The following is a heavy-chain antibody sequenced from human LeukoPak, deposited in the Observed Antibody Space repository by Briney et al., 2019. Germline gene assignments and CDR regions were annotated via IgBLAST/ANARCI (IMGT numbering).Heavy chain of an antibody. CDR3: AEGPGSSGNTPDYFDY. CDR2: ISGSGGST. Sequence: GGSLRLSCAVSTFTFKRYAMNWVRQAPGKGLEWVSTISGSGGSTDYADSVKGRFTISRDNSKNTLFLQMNSLRGEDTAIYYCAEGPGSSGNTPDYFDYWGQGTLVTVSS. V-gene: IGHV3-23*01. J-gene: IGHJ4*02. D-gene: IGHD3-22*01. CDR1: TFTFKRYA.